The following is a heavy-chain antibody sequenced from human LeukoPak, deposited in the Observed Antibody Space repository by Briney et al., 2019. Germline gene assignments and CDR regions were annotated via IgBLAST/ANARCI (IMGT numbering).Heavy chain of an antibody. J-gene: IGHJ3*02. CDR1: GFTFSSYG. CDR3: ARDKWEPRYAFDI. D-gene: IGHD1-26*01. V-gene: IGHV3-23*01. CDR2: ISDSGGST. Sequence: SGGSLRLSCAASGFTFSSYGMSWVRQALGKGVEWVSAISDSGGSTYYTESVKGRFTVSRDNSKNMLYMQMNSLRAEDTAVYYCARDKWEPRYAFDIWGQGTMVTVSS.